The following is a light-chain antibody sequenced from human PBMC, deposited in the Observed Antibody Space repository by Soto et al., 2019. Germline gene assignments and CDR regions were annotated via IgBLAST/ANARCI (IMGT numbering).Light chain of an antibody. V-gene: IGKV3-20*01. J-gene: IGKJ5*01. CDR1: ETFSNRY. CDR2: GAS. CDR3: QQFGSSFIT. Sequence: DIVSTLSPGAMSLSPVQRDTLSCRASETFSNRYLAWYQQKPGQAPRLLIYGASRRATGIPDRFSGSGSGTDFTLSISRLEPEDVAVYFCQQFGSSFITFGRGTRLEIK.